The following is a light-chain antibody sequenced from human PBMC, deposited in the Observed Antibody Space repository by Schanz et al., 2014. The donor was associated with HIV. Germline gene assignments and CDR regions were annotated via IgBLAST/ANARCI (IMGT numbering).Light chain of an antibody. CDR1: SSNIGSND. CDR2: NTY. CDR3: AGWDDSLKVWV. Sequence: QSVVTQPPSASGTPGQRVTISCSGSSSNIGSNDVNWYQQLPGTAPKLLIYNTYHRPSGVPDRFSGSGSGTSASLAISGLRSEDEADYYCAGWDDSLKVWVFGGGTKLTVL. J-gene: IGLJ3*02. V-gene: IGLV1-44*01.